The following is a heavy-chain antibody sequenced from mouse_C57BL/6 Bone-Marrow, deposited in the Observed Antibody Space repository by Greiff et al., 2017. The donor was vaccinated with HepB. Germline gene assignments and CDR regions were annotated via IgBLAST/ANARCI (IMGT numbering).Heavy chain of an antibody. CDR1: GYSFTGYY. D-gene: IGHD2-9*01. Sequence: VQLQQSGPELVKPGASVKISCKASGYSFTGYYMNWVKQSPEKSLEWIGDINPSTGGTTYNQKFKAKATLTVDKSSSTAYMQLKSLTSEDSAVYYCARGAYYGYDYWGQGTTLTVSS. V-gene: IGHV1-42*01. J-gene: IGHJ2*01. CDR3: ARGAYYGYDY. CDR2: INPSTGGT.